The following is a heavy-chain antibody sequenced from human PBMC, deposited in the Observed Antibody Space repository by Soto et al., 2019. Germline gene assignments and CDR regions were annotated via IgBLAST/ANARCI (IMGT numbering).Heavy chain of an antibody. CDR3: AADPGSSYYYYYGMDV. V-gene: IGHV1-58*01. CDR1: GFTFTSSA. J-gene: IGHJ6*02. Sequence: GASVKVSCKASGFTFTSSAVQWVRQARGQRLEWIGWIVVGSGNTNYAQKFQERVTITRDMSTSTAYMELSSLRSEDTAAYYCAADPGSSYYYYYGMDVWGQGTTVTVSS. D-gene: IGHD2-15*01. CDR2: IVVGSGNT.